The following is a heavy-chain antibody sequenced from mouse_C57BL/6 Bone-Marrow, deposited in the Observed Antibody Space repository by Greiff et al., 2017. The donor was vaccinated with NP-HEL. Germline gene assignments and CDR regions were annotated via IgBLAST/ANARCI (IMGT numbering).Heavy chain of an antibody. CDR3: ERGPSYGGYYSWFAY. CDR1: GYTFTSYC. J-gene: IGHJ3*01. V-gene: IGHV1-72*01. CDR2: IDPNSGGT. Sequence: QVQLQQPGAELVKPGASVKLSCKASGYTFTSYCMHWVKQRPGRGLEWIGRIDPNSGGTKYNEKFKSKATLTVDKPSSTAYMQLSSLTSEDSAVYYGERGPSYGGYYSWFAYWGQGTLVTVSA. D-gene: IGHD2-3*01.